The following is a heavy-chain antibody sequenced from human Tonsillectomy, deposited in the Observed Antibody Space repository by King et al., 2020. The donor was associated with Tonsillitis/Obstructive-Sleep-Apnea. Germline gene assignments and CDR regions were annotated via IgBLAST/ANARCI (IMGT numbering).Heavy chain of an antibody. CDR3: ARDGGHSGYDYQFDY. Sequence: VQLVESGGGVVQPGRSLRLSCAASGFTFSSYGMHWVRQAPGKGLEWGAVIWHDGSNKYYAESGKGRFTISRDNSKNTLYLQMNSLRAEDTAVYYCARDGGHSGYDYQFDYWGQGTLVTVSS. V-gene: IGHV3-33*01. J-gene: IGHJ4*02. CDR2: IWHDGSNK. D-gene: IGHD5-12*01. CDR1: GFTFSSYG.